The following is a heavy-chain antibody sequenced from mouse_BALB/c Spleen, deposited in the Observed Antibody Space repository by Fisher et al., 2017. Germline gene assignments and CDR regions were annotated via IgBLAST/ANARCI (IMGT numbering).Heavy chain of an antibody. J-gene: IGHJ4*01. V-gene: IGHV1-42*01. Sequence: KFKGKATLTVDKSSSTAYMQLKSLSSEDSAVYYCARGDYDYYAMDYWGQGTSVTVSS. CDR3: ARGDYDYYAMDY. D-gene: IGHD2-4*01.